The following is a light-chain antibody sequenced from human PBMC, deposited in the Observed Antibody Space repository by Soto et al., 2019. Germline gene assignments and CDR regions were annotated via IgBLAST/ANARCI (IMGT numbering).Light chain of an antibody. CDR1: QSISNY. V-gene: IGKV1-39*01. Sequence: DIQMTQSPSSLSASVGDRVTITCQASQSISNYLNWYQHKPGKAPKVLISAASNLQSGVPSRFSGSGSGTVFTLTISSLQPEDFATYFCQQSYTLSPLTFGGGTKVDIK. CDR3: QQSYTLSPLT. CDR2: AAS. J-gene: IGKJ4*01.